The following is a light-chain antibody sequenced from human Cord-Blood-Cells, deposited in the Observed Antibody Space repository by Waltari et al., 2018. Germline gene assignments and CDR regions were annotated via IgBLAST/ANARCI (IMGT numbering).Light chain of an antibody. CDR1: QSVSSY. J-gene: IGKJ3*01. Sequence: IVLTQSPATLSLSPGERATLSCRASQSVSSYLACYQQKPGQAPRLLIYDASNRATGIPARFSGSGSGTDFTLTISSLEPEDFAVYYCQQRSNCSFTFGPGTKVDIK. CDR2: DAS. CDR3: QQRSNCSFT. V-gene: IGKV3-11*01.